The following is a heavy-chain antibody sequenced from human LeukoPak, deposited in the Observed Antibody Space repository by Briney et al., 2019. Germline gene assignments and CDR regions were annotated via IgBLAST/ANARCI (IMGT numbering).Heavy chain of an antibody. CDR1: GYTFTSYG. Sequence: ASVKVSCKASGYTFTSYGINWLRQAPGQGLEWMGWISAYNGITNYAQKVQDRVTMTTDTSTSTTYMELRSLRSDDTAMYYCARDRSGRYPDYWGQGTLVTVSS. CDR2: ISAYNGIT. J-gene: IGHJ4*02. CDR3: ARDRSGRYPDY. D-gene: IGHD1-26*01. V-gene: IGHV1-18*01.